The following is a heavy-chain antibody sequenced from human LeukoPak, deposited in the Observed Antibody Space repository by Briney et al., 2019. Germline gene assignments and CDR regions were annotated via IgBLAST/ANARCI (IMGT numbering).Heavy chain of an antibody. Sequence: GRSLRLSCAASGFTFDDYAMHWVRQAPGKGLEWVSGISWNSGSIGYADSVKGRFTISRDNAKNSLYLQMNSLRAEDTAVYYCARDRYTSLWGQGTLVTVSS. CDR3: ARDRYTSL. D-gene: IGHD6-13*01. V-gene: IGHV3-9*01. CDR1: GFTFDDYA. CDR2: ISWNSGSI. J-gene: IGHJ4*02.